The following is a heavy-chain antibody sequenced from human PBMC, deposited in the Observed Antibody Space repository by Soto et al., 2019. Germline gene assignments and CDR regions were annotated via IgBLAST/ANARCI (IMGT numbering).Heavy chain of an antibody. J-gene: IGHJ4*02. CDR3: ARGKYSGYDYHFDY. D-gene: IGHD5-12*01. CDR1: GYTFTGYY. V-gene: IGHV1-2*04. CDR2: INPNSGGT. Sequence: ASVKVSCKASGYTFTGYYMHWVRQAPGQGLEWMGWINPNSGGTNYAQKFQGWVTMTRDTSISTAYMELSRLRSDDTAVYYCARGKYSGYDYHFDYWGQGTLVTAPQ.